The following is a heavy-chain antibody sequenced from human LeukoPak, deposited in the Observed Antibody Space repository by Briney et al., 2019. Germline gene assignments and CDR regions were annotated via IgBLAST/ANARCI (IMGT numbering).Heavy chain of an antibody. CDR1: GGTFSSYT. CDR2: IIPIFGTA. CDR3: ARDGSYCSSTSCYAYYYYMDV. J-gene: IGHJ6*03. Sequence: SVKVSCKASGGTFSSYTISWVRQAPGQGLEWMGGIIPIFGTANYAQKFQGRVTITTDESTSTAYMELSSLRSEDTAVYYCARDGSYCSSTSCYAYYYYMDVWGKGTTVTVSS. D-gene: IGHD2-2*01. V-gene: IGHV1-69*05.